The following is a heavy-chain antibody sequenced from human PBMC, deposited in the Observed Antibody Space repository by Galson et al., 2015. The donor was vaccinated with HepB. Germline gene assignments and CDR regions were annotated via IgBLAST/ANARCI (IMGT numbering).Heavy chain of an antibody. Sequence: CAISGDSVSSKSVAWNWVRQSPSRGLEWLGRTYLRSRWSNEYAVSVKGPITVNADTCKNQSSLQLSSVTPEDTAVYYCARDLADGMDVWGQGTTVTVSS. CDR2: TYLRSRWSN. CDR1: GDSVSSKSVA. D-gene: IGHD6-19*01. V-gene: IGHV6-1*01. CDR3: ARDLADGMDV. J-gene: IGHJ6*02.